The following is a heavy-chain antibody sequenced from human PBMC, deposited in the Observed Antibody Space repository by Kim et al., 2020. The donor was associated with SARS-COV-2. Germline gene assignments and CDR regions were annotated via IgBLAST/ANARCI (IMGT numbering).Heavy chain of an antibody. CDR1: GYTFTGYY. D-gene: IGHD5-18*01. CDR3: ARDADTAMVDAFDI. CDR2: INPNSGGT. J-gene: IGHJ3*02. Sequence: ASVKVSCKASGYTFTGYYMHWVRQAPGQGLEWMGWINPNSGGTNYAQKFQGRVTMTRDTSISTAYMELSRLRSDDTAVYYCARDADTAMVDAFDIWGQGTMVTVSS. V-gene: IGHV1-2*02.